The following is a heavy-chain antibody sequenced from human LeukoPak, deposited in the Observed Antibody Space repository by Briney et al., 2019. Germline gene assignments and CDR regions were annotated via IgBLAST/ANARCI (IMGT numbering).Heavy chain of an antibody. V-gene: IGHV5-51*01. Sequence: NRGESLKISCKGSGYSFTYWIGWVRQMPGKGLEWMGIIYPGDSDTRYNPSFQGQVTISADKSISTAYLQWSSLKASDTAMYYCARQTLVGAGRDGYSDYWGQGTLVTVSS. J-gene: IGHJ4*02. CDR2: IYPGDSDT. D-gene: IGHD5-24*01. CDR3: ARQTLVGAGRDGYSDY. CDR1: GYSFTYW.